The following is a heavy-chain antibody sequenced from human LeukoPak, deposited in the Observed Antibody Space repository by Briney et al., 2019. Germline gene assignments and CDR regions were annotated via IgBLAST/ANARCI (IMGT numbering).Heavy chain of an antibody. CDR2: IKQDGSEK. Sequence: GESLKISCAASGFTFSSYWMSWVRQAPGKGLEWVANIKQDGSEKYYVDSVKGRFTISRDNAKNSLYLQMNSLRAEDTAVYYCANLRFRGRYYMDVWGKGTTVTVSS. D-gene: IGHD3-3*01. CDR3: ANLRFRGRYYMDV. CDR1: GFTFSSYW. V-gene: IGHV3-7*01. J-gene: IGHJ6*03.